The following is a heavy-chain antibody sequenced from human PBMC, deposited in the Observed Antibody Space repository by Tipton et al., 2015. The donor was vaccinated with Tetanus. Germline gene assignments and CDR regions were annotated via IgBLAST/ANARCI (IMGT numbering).Heavy chain of an antibody. Sequence: GSLRLSCTASGFTFDKYAMNWVRQAPGKGLECVSGISGSGGSTYYAYSVRGRFTISRDNSKNTLYLQMNSLRAEDTAVYYCAKDPASRGWFDPWGRGTLVCVSS. V-gene: IGHV3-23*01. CDR1: GFTFDKYA. CDR3: AKDPASRGWFDP. CDR2: ISGSGGST. J-gene: IGHJ5*02.